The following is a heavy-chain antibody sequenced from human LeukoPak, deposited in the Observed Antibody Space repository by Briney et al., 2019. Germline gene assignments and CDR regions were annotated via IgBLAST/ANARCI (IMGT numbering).Heavy chain of an antibody. Sequence: GGSLRLSCAASGFTFSTYWMHWVRQAPGKGLVWVSCVSPGGSSTGYADSVKGRFTISRDNAKNTLYLQMNSLRAEDTAVYYCATGAYNSMYYFDYWGQGTLVTVSS. CDR1: GFTFSTYW. V-gene: IGHV3-74*01. D-gene: IGHD5-24*01. CDR2: VSPGGSST. J-gene: IGHJ4*02. CDR3: ATGAYNSMYYFDY.